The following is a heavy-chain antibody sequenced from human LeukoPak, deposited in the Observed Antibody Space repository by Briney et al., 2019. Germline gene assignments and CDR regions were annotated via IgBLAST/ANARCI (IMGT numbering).Heavy chain of an antibody. CDR2: IIPIFGTA. CDR1: GYTFPSYF. D-gene: IGHD4-11*01. J-gene: IGHJ6*02. V-gene: IGHV1-69*13. CDR3: ASPYDYSNYYYYGMDV. Sequence: SVKVSCKASGYTFPSYFMHWVRQAPGQGLEWMGGIIPIFGTANYAQKFQGRVTITADESTSTAYMELSSLRSEDTAVYYCASPYDYSNYYYYGMDVWGQGTTVTVSS.